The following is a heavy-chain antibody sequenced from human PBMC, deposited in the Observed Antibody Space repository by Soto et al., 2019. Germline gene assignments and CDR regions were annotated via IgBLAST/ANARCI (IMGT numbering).Heavy chain of an antibody. CDR3: ASSSGDLDVYGMDI. D-gene: IGHD3-10*01. CDR2: VTGGGHTT. CDR1: GFTFSRYA. Sequence: GVLRLSCAASGFTFSRYAMSWVRQAPGKGLEWVSTVTGGGHTTYNADSVNGRFTISRDNSKNTLYLQMNNLRAEDTAIYYCASSSGDLDVYGMDIWGPGTTVTVSS. J-gene: IGHJ6*02. V-gene: IGHV3-23*01.